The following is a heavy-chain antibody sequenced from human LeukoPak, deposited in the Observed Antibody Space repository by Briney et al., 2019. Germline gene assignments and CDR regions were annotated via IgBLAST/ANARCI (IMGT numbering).Heavy chain of an antibody. CDR2: ISSSSSYI. J-gene: IGHJ6*03. D-gene: IGHD6-13*01. CDR3: ARGRGIAAAVDYYCYYYMDV. Sequence: PGGSLRLSCAASGFTFSSYSMNWVRQAPGKGLEWVSSISSSSSYIYYADSVKGRFTISRDNAKNSLYLQMSSLRSEDTAVYYCARGRGIAAAVDYYCYYYMDVWGKGTTVTVSS. CDR1: GFTFSSYS. V-gene: IGHV3-21*04.